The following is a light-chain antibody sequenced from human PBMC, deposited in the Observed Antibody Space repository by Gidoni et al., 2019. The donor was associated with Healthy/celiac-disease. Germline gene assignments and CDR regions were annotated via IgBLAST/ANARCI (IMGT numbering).Light chain of an antibody. CDR1: SSDVGGYNY. Sequence: QSALTQPASVSGSPGQSITISCTGTSSDVGGYNYVSWYQQHPGKAPKLMIYDVSNRPSGVSNRFSGSKSGSTASLTISGLQAEDEADYYCSSYTSSSTLNFGTGTKVTVL. CDR3: SSYTSSSTLN. J-gene: IGLJ1*01. V-gene: IGLV2-14*03. CDR2: DVS.